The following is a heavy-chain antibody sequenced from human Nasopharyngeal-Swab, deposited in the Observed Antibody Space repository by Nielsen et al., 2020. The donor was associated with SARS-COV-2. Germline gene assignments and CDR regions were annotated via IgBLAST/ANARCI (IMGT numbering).Heavy chain of an antibody. J-gene: IGHJ1*01. CDR2: ISGSGDNT. Sequence: GESLKISCAASGFTFSSYSMNWVRQAPGKGLEWVSGISGSGDNTYYADSVKGRFTISRDNSKNTLELHMNSLRAEDTAVYYCAKGVPGIAAAGTGYFQHWGQGTLVTVSS. CDR3: AKGVPGIAAAGTGYFQH. CDR1: GFTFSSYS. V-gene: IGHV3-23*01. D-gene: IGHD6-13*01.